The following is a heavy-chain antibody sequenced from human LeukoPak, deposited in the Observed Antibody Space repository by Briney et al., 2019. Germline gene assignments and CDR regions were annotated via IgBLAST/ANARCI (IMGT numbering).Heavy chain of an antibody. CDR3: ARGRITGSGGLGY. CDR2: IYYSGST. CDR1: GGSISSYF. V-gene: IGHV4-59*01. J-gene: IGHJ4*02. D-gene: IGHD1-20*01. Sequence: SETLSLTCTVSGGSISSYFWSWLRQPPGKGLEWIGYIYYSGSTNYNPSLKSRVTISVDTSKNQFSLKLSSVTAADTAVYYCARGRITGSGGLGYWGQGTLVTVSS.